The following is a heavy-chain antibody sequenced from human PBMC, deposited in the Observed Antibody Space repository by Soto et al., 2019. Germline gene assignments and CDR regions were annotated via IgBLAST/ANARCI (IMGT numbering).Heavy chain of an antibody. Sequence: ASVKVSCKASGYTFTSYGISWVRQAPGQGLEWMGWISAYNGNTNYAQKLQGRVTMITDTSTSTAYMELRSLRSDDTAVYYCARDRLVAYSSSRNWFDPWGQGTLVTVSS. D-gene: IGHD6-13*01. CDR1: GYTFTSYG. J-gene: IGHJ5*02. CDR3: ARDRLVAYSSSRNWFDP. V-gene: IGHV1-18*01. CDR2: ISAYNGNT.